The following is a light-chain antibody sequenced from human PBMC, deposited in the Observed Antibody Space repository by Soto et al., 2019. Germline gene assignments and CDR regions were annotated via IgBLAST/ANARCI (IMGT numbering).Light chain of an antibody. J-gene: IGLJ2*01. V-gene: IGLV1-47*01. Sequence: QSVLSQPPSASGTPGQRVTISCSGSSSNTGSNYVYWYQQLPGTAPKLLIYRNNQRSSGVPERFSGSKSGTSASLAISGLRSEDEADYYCAAWDDSLRGVLFGGGTKLTVL. CDR3: AAWDDSLRGVL. CDR1: SSNTGSNY. CDR2: RNN.